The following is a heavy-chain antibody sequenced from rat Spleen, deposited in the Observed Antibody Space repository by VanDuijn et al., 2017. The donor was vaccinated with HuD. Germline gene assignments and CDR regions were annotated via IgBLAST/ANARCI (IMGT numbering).Heavy chain of an antibody. J-gene: IGHJ2*01. D-gene: IGHD1-4*01. CDR1: GFTFSNYG. Sequence: EVQLVESGGGLVQPGRSLKLSCAASGFTFSNYGMNWIRQAPRKGLEWVASISPTGGNTYYRDSVKGRFTISRDNAKSTLYLQMNNLRSEDTATYYCTRETGYNSYFDYWGQGVMVTVSS. CDR3: TRETGYNSYFDY. V-gene: IGHV5-19*01. CDR2: ISPTGGNT.